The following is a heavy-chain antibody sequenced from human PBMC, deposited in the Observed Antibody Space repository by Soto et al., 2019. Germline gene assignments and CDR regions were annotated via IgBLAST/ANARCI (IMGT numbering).Heavy chain of an antibody. V-gene: IGHV4-34*01. Sequence: QVQLQQWGAGLLKPSETLSLTCAVYGGSFSGYYWSWIRQPPGKGLEWIGEINHSGSTNYNPSLKGRFTISVDTSKNQVSLKLSSVTAADTAVYYCASLYGSGSYYNAPNYWGQGTLVTVSS. CDR3: ASLYGSGSYYNAPNY. D-gene: IGHD3-10*01. J-gene: IGHJ4*02. CDR2: INHSGST. CDR1: GGSFSGYY.